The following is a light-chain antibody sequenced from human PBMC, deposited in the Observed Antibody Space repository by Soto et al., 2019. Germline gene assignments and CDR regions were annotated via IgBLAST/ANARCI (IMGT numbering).Light chain of an antibody. CDR1: QSILYSSNSKNY. Sequence: DIVMTQSPDSLAVSLGERATINCKSSQSILYSSNSKNYLAWYQQKPGQPPKLLISWASTRESGVPDRFSGRGSGTDFTLTISNLQAEDVAVYYCQQYYSSLWTFGQGTKVEIK. V-gene: IGKV4-1*01. CDR2: WAS. CDR3: QQYYSSLWT. J-gene: IGKJ1*01.